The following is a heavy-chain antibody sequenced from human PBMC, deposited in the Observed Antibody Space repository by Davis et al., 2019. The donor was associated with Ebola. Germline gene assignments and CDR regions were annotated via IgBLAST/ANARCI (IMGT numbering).Heavy chain of an antibody. V-gene: IGHV3-11*01. J-gene: IGHJ6*04. CDR2: ISSSGSTI. D-gene: IGHD4-17*01. Sequence: GESLKISCAASGFTFSDYYMSWIRQAPGKGLEWVSYISSSGSTIYYADSVKGRFTISRDNSKNTLYLQMNNLRAEDTAVYYCARSPAVITVLYYYYGMDVWGKGTTVTVSS. CDR3: ARSPAVITVLYYYYGMDV. CDR1: GFTFSDYY.